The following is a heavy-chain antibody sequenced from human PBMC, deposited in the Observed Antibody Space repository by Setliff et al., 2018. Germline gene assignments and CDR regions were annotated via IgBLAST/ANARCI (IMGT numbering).Heavy chain of an antibody. D-gene: IGHD6-19*01. Sequence: PSETLSLTCSISGGSIDSGYWTWIRQPPGKGLEWIGYIHSNGDAKYSPSLRNRVTMTIDTSIKQFSLIVNSVTPADTAMYYCATSDWYAAFDHWGQGTLVTVSS. CDR2: IHSNGDA. CDR3: ATSDWYAAFDH. V-gene: IGHV4-4*08. J-gene: IGHJ4*02. CDR1: GGSIDSGY.